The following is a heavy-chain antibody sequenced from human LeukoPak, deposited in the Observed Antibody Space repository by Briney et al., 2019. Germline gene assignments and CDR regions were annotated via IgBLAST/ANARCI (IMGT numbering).Heavy chain of an antibody. CDR3: ARRPPFGYYGSGSYGGWFDP. D-gene: IGHD3-10*01. V-gene: IGHV4-34*01. CDR2: INHSGST. J-gene: IGHJ5*02. Sequence: ASETLSLTCTVSGGSISSYYWSWIRQPPGKGLEWIGEINHSGSTNYNPSLKSRVTISVDTSKNQFSLKLSSVTAADTAVYYCARRPPFGYYGSGSYGGWFDPWGQGTLVTVSS. CDR1: GGSISSYY.